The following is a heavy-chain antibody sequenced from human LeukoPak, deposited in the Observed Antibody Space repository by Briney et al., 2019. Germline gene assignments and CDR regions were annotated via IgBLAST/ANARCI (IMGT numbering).Heavy chain of an antibody. D-gene: IGHD4-17*01. J-gene: IGHJ4*02. Sequence: ASVKVSCKASGGTFSSYAISWVRQAPGQGLEWMGGILPISGTAIYAQKFQGRVTITADESTSTAYMELSSLRSEDTAVYYCARGLSGPNGDYVQFDYWGQGTLVTVSS. CDR1: GGTFSSYA. CDR2: ILPISGTA. CDR3: ARGLSGPNGDYVQFDY. V-gene: IGHV1-69*13.